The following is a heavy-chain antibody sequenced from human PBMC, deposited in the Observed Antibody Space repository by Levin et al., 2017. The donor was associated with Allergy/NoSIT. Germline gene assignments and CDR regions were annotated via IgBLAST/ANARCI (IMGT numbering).Heavy chain of an antibody. D-gene: IGHD1-26*01. CDR3: ASRDRSGKWEGGYYYYGMDV. Sequence: PGGSLRLSCAASGFTFSSYEMNWVRQAPGKGLEWVSYISSSGSTIYYADSVKGRFTISRDNAKNSLYLQMNSLRAEDTAVYYCASRDRSGKWEGGYYYYGMDVWGQGTTVTVSS. CDR2: ISSSGSTI. J-gene: IGHJ6*02. CDR1: GFTFSSYE. V-gene: IGHV3-48*03.